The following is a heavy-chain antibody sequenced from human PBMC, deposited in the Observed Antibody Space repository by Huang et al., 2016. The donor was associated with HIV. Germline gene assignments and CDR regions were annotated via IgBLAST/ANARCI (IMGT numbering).Heavy chain of an antibody. V-gene: IGHV4-39*01. Sequence: QLQLQESGPGLVKPSETLSLTCPVSDGSISSSSFYWGWFRQPPGKGLVWIATFFLYGNTYYSPSLKSRVTISVDTSKNQFSLNLSSVAAADTAVYYWAAMVRGVISYFDYWGQGTLVTVSS. J-gene: IGHJ4*02. CDR3: AAMVRGVISYFDY. CDR2: FFLYGNT. CDR1: DGSISSSSFY. D-gene: IGHD3-10*01.